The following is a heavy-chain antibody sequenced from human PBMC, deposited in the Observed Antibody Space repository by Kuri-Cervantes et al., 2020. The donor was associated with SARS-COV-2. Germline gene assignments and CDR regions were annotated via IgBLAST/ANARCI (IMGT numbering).Heavy chain of an antibody. D-gene: IGHD3-10*02. J-gene: IGHJ4*03. CDR1: GFTFSSFA. V-gene: IGHV3-23*01. Sequence: GGSLRLSCAGSGFTFSSFAMAWVRQAPGKGLEWISDITDEGADTYFADSVKGRFTISRDNSKYSLTLQMSSLRGEDTAIYYCVKCSAASHPCYLDYWGQGTLVTVSS. CDR3: VKCSAASHPCYLDY. CDR2: ITDEGADT.